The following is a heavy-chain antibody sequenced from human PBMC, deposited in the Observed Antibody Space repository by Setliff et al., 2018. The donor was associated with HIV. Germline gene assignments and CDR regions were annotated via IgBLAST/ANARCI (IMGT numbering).Heavy chain of an antibody. D-gene: IGHD3-22*01. CDR3: ARLEYYSDGNGYLQFYFDY. J-gene: IGHJ4*02. Sequence: SETLSLTCTFSGDSISSGNYYWSWIRQPAGKGLEWIGRIYSTGSTKYNPSLKSRVTMSLDTSKTQYSLKLNSVTAADTAVYYCARLEYYSDGNGYLQFYFDYWGQGTLVTVSS. CDR1: GDSISSGNYY. V-gene: IGHV4-61*02. CDR2: IYSTGST.